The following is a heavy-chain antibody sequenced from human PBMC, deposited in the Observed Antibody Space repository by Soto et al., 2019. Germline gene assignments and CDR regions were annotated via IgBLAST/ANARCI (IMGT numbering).Heavy chain of an antibody. CDR1: GFTFSSYG. CDR3: ARDDDYDIFGALLSY. V-gene: IGHV3-33*01. J-gene: IGHJ4*02. Sequence: GGSLRLSCAASGFTFSSYGMHWVRQAPGKGLEWVAVIWYDGSNKYYTNSVKGQFTLSTDNSKNTLYLQMKSLRAEDTAVYYCARDDDYDIFGALLSYWGQGTLVTVSS. CDR2: IWYDGSNK. D-gene: IGHD3-9*01.